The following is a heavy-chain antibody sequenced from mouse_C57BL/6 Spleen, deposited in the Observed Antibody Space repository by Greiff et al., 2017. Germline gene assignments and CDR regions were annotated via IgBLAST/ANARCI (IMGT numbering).Heavy chain of an antibody. J-gene: IGHJ4*01. D-gene: IGHD4-1*01. Sequence: VKVVESGPELVKPGASVKISCKASGYAFSSSWMNWVKQRPGKGLEWIGRIYPGDGDTNYNGKFKGKATLTADKSSSTAYMQLSSLTSEDSAVYFCARELGRENAMDYWGQGTSVTVSS. CDR1: GYAFSSSW. CDR3: ARELGRENAMDY. CDR2: IYPGDGDT. V-gene: IGHV1-82*01.